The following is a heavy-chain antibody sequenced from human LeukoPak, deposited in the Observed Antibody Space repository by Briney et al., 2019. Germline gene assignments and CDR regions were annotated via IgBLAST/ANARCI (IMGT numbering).Heavy chain of an antibody. Sequence: SETLSLTCTVSGYSISSGYYWGWIRQPPGKGLEWIGSIYHSGSTYYNPSLKSRVTISVDTSENQFSLKLSSVTAADTAVYYCARMYSYGPFDYWGQGTLVTVSS. CDR2: IYHSGST. D-gene: IGHD5-18*01. J-gene: IGHJ4*02. CDR1: GYSISSGYY. V-gene: IGHV4-38-2*02. CDR3: ARMYSYGPFDY.